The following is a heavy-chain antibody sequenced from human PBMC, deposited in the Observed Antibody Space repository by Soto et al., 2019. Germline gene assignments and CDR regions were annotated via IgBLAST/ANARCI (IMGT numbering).Heavy chain of an antibody. CDR1: GDSISDKSFY. CDR3: ARRGDLWSGYEIDY. V-gene: IGHV4-39*01. CDR2: IYYSGET. Sequence: PXETLSLPCDVSGDSISDKSFYWGWIRQPPGKGLEWIGSIYYSGETYYNLSLKSRVTISADSSKNKISLKVNSVTAADTAVYYCARRGDLWSGYEIDYWGQGVLVTVSS. J-gene: IGHJ4*02. D-gene: IGHD3-3*01.